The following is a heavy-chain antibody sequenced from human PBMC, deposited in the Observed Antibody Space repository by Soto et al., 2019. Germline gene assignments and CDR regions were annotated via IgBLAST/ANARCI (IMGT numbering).Heavy chain of an antibody. CDR1: VYTFTGYY. J-gene: IGHJ4*02. CDR3: AREGDWIQLWSYYFDY. V-gene: IGHV1-2*04. CDR2: INPNSGGT. Sequence: GASAKVSCKASVYTFTGYYMHWVRQENEQGLEWMGWINPNSGGTSYAQKFQGWVTMTRDTSISTAYMELSRLRSDDTAVYYCAREGDWIQLWSYYFDYWGQGTLVTVSS. D-gene: IGHD5-18*01.